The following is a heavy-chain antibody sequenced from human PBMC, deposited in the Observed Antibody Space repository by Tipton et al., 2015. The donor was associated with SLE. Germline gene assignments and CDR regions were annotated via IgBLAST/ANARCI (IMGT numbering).Heavy chain of an antibody. J-gene: IGHJ5*02. V-gene: IGHV3-30-3*01. Sequence: SLRLSCAASGFTFSSYAMHWVRQAPGKGLEWVAVISYDGSNKYYADSVKGRFTISRDNSKNTLYLQMNSLRAEDTAVYYCAKDEGFPSSWGQGTLVTVSS. CDR3: AKDEGFPSS. CDR1: GFTFSSYA. CDR2: ISYDGSNK.